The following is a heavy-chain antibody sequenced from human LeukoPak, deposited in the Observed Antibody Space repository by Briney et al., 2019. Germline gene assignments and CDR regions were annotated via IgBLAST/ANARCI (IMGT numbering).Heavy chain of an antibody. J-gene: IGHJ4*02. V-gene: IGHV1-2*02. CDR3: ARDNWNDASFDY. CDR2: INPNSGGT. D-gene: IGHD1-1*01. Sequence: ASVKVSCKASGYTFTGYYMHWVRQAPGQGLEWMGWINPNSGGTNYAQKFQGRVTMTRDTSISTAYTELSRLRSDDTAVYYCARDNWNDASFDYWGQGTLVTVSS. CDR1: GYTFTGYY.